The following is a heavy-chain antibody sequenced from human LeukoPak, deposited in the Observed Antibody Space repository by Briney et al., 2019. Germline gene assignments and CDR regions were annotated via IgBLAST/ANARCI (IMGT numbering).Heavy chain of an antibody. Sequence: GGSLRLSCAASGFPFSSYSMNWIRQDPGKGLEWVSSISSSGSYIYYADSLKGRFTTSRDNAENSLYLQMNSLRAEDTAVYFCARDRATAGWGNWYFDLWGRGTLVTVSS. CDR2: ISSSGSYI. D-gene: IGHD6-19*01. CDR1: GFPFSSYS. J-gene: IGHJ2*01. CDR3: ARDRATAGWGNWYFDL. V-gene: IGHV3-21*01.